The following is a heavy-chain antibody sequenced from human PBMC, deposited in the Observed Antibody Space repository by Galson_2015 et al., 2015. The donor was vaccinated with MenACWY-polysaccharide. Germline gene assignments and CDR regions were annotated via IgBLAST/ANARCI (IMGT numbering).Heavy chain of an antibody. Sequence: PALVKPTQTLTLTCTFSGFSLSTSKVGVGWVRQPPGKALEWHAVVFWDDDKRYNPSLKSRVTITKDTSKNQVVLKMTNMEPEDTATYYCAHRLSGTEWYVYFFDYWGQGTLVTVSS. J-gene: IGHJ4*02. V-gene: IGHV2-5*02. CDR3: AHRLSGTEWYVYFFDY. CDR1: GFSLSTSKVG. CDR2: VFWDDDK. D-gene: IGHD3-3*01.